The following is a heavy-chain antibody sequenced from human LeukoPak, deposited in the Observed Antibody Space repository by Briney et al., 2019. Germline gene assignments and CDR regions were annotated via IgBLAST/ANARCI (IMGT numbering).Heavy chain of an antibody. CDR1: GGSISSYY. J-gene: IGHJ4*02. CDR2: IYTSGST. V-gene: IGHV4-4*07. Sequence: PSETLSLTCTVSGGSISSYYWSWIRQPAGKGLEWIGRIYTSGSTNYNPSLKSRVTMSVDTSKNKFSLKLSSVTAADTAVYYCASGIVLRFLEWPESFDYWGQGTLVTVSS. D-gene: IGHD3-3*01. CDR3: ASGIVLRFLEWPESFDY.